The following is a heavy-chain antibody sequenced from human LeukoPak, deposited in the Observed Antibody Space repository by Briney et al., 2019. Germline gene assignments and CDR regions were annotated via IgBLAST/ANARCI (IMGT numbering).Heavy chain of an antibody. CDR2: SSSSFGDT. Sequence: PGGSLRLSCAASGFTFSNYNMNWVRQAPGKGLEWVSVSSSSFGDTYYADSVKGRFTISRDNAKNSLYLQMNSLRAEDTAVYYCGREIPGGTTSLDCWGQGTVVTVSS. J-gene: IGHJ4*02. CDR3: GREIPGGTTSLDC. CDR1: GFTFSNYN. V-gene: IGHV3-21*01. D-gene: IGHD1-7*01.